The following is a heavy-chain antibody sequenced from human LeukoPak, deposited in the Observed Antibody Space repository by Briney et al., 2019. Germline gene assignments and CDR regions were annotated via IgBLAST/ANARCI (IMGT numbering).Heavy chain of an antibody. V-gene: IGHV1-2*02. CDR3: ARAGLEMATLNWFDP. CDR2: INPNSGGT. CDR1: GYTFTGYY. D-gene: IGHD5-24*01. Sequence: GASVKVSCKASGYTFTGYYMHWVRQAPGQGLEWMGWINPNSGGTSYAQKFQGRVTMTRDTSISTAYMELSRLRSDDTAVYYCARAGLEMATLNWFDPWGQGTLVTVSS. J-gene: IGHJ5*02.